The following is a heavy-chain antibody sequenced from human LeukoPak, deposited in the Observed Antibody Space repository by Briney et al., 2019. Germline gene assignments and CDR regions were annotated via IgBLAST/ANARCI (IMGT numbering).Heavy chain of an antibody. Sequence: SETLSLTCTVPGGSISSGDYYWIWIRQPPGKGLAWTGYIYNNKNTYYTPSLKSRVSMSVDTSKNQFSLKLSSVTAADTAVYYCARFGYGPVGAGLDAFDIWGQGTMVTVSS. CDR2: IYNNKNT. D-gene: IGHD5-18*01. J-gene: IGHJ3*02. CDR1: GGSISSGDYY. V-gene: IGHV4-30-4*01. CDR3: ARFGYGPVGAGLDAFDI.